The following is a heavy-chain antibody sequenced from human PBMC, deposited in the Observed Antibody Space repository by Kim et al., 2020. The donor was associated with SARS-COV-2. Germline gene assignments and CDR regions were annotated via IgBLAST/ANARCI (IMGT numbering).Heavy chain of an antibody. CDR2: ISGSGCST. D-gene: IGHD3-10*01. CDR1: GFTFSSYA. J-gene: IGHJ6*02. CDR3: SQEAYGSGCYSYGLDV. Sequence: GSLRLSCAASGFTFSSYAMSWVRQAPGKGLAWVSAISGSGCSTYYADSVPRRFTISIDNSKPTLYLPMHSLSAEAPAVYYCSQEAYGSGCYSYGLDVWG. V-gene: IGHV3-23*01.